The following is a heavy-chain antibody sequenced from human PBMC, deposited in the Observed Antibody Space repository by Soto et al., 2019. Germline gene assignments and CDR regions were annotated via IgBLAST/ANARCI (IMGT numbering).Heavy chain of an antibody. D-gene: IGHD3-22*01. J-gene: IGHJ5*02. V-gene: IGHV4-59*01. CDR1: GGSISSYY. Sequence: PSETLSLTGTVSGGSISSYYWSWIRQPPGKGLEWIGYIYYSGSTNYNPSLKSRVTISVDTSKNQLSLKLSSVTAADTAVYYCARALSGEASGYYYWTNLGWFDPWGQGTLVTVSS. CDR3: ARALSGEASGYYYWTNLGWFDP. CDR2: IYYSGST.